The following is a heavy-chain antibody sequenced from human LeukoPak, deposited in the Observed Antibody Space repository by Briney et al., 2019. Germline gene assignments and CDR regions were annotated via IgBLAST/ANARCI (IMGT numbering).Heavy chain of an antibody. J-gene: IGHJ6*02. CDR1: GGSISSYY. CDR2: IYYSGST. CDR3: ARARITIFYGMDV. V-gene: IGHV4-59*12. D-gene: IGHD3-9*01. Sequence: PSETLSLTCTVSGGSISSYYWSWIRQPPGKGLEWIGYIYYSGSTNYNPSLKSRVTISVDTSKNQFSLKLSSVTAADTAVYYCARARITIFYGMDVWGQGTTVTVSS.